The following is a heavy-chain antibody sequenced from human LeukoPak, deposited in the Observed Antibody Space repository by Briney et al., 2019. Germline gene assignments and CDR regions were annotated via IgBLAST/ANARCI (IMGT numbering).Heavy chain of an antibody. Sequence: GGSLRLSCEASGFTFSSDWMHWVRQAPGKGLEWVSRISGDASRTSYADSVKGRFTISRDNAKNTLNLQMNSLRAEDTAVYYCARVNSDFPTGYQPWGQGTLVTVSS. V-gene: IGHV3-74*01. D-gene: IGHD3/OR15-3a*01. CDR2: ISGDASRT. J-gene: IGHJ5*02. CDR3: ARVNSDFPTGYQP. CDR1: GFTFSSDW.